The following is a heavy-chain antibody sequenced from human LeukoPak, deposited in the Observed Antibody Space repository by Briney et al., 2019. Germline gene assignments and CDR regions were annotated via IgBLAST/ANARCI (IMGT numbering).Heavy chain of an antibody. V-gene: IGHV4-59*08. CDR1: GGSISSYY. D-gene: IGHD3-3*01. CDR3: ARHRAEDNGYDFWSGPSQEFDL. J-gene: IGHJ2*01. CDR2: IYYSGST. Sequence: SETLSLTCTVSGGSISSYYWSWIRQPPGKGLEWIGYIYYSGSTNYNPSLKSRVTISVDTSKNQFSLRLSSVTAADTAVYYCARHRAEDNGYDFWSGPSQEFDLWGRGTLVTVSS.